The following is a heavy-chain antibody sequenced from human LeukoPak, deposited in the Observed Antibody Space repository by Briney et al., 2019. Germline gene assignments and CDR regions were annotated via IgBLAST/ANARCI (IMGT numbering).Heavy chain of an antibody. J-gene: IGHJ3*02. Sequence: SGGSLRLSCAASGFTFSSYSMNWVRQAPGKGLEWVAVISYDGSNKYYADSVKGRLTISRDNSKNALYLQMNSLRAEDMAVYYCATGIMGDAFDIWGQGTMVTVSS. CDR3: ATGIMGDAFDI. CDR2: ISYDGSNK. D-gene: IGHD3-16*01. V-gene: IGHV3-30*03. CDR1: GFTFSSYS.